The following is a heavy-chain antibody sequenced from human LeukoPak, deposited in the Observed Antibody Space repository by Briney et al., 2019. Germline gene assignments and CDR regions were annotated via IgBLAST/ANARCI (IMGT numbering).Heavy chain of an antibody. Sequence: GGSLRLSCAASGFTVSSNYMSWVRQAPGKGLEWVSVIYSGGSTYYADSVKGRFTISRDNSKNTLYLQMNSLRAEDTAVYYCARGLRVGYSSSWYGLLFDYWGQGTLVTVSS. V-gene: IGHV3-66*01. CDR2: IYSGGST. J-gene: IGHJ4*02. CDR1: GFTVSSNY. CDR3: ARGLRVGYSSSWYGLLFDY. D-gene: IGHD6-13*01.